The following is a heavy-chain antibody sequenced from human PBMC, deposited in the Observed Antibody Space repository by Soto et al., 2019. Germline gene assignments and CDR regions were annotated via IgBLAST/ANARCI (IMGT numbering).Heavy chain of an antibody. V-gene: IGHV3-33*01. D-gene: IGHD2-21*02. CDR3: VRDPGVTNYYFDY. CDR2: IRYDGSNK. J-gene: IGHJ4*02. CDR1: GFTFISYG. Sequence: PGRSMRLSCAAFGFTFISYGMHWVRQAPGKGLEWVAVIRYDGSNKYYADSVQGRFTISRDDSKNTLYLQMNSLRGEDTAVYYCVRDPGVTNYYFDYWGQGTLVTVSS.